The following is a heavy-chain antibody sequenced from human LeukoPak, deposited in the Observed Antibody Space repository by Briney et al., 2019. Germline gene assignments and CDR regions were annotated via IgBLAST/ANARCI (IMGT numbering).Heavy chain of an antibody. D-gene: IGHD1-14*01. CDR3: ARGGNRLGVDY. V-gene: IGHV4-59*01. CDR2: IYYSGST. Sequence: PSETLSLTCTVSGGSISSYYWSWTRQPPGKGLEWIGYIYYSGSTNYNPSLKSRVTISVDTSKNQFSLKLSSVTAADTAVYYCARGGNRLGVDYWGQGTLVTVSS. J-gene: IGHJ4*02. CDR1: GGSISSYY.